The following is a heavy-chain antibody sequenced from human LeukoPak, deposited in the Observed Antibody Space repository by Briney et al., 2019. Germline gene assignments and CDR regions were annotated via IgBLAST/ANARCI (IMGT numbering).Heavy chain of an antibody. CDR2: ISGSGGST. CDR1: QFIFSTYA. Sequence: PGGSLRLSCAASQFIFSTYAMSWVRQAPGKGLEWDSAISGSGGSTYYADSVKGRFTISRDNSKNTLYLQMNSLRAEDTAVYYCAKDGITIFGVGTLGYMDVWGKGTTVTVSS. J-gene: IGHJ6*03. CDR3: AKDGITIFGVGTLGYMDV. D-gene: IGHD3-3*01. V-gene: IGHV3-23*01.